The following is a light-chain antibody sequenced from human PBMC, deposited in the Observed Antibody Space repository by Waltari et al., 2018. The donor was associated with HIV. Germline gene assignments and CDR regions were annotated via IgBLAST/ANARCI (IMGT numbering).Light chain of an antibody. CDR1: SSDVGGYNY. J-gene: IGLJ3*02. CDR2: EV. Sequence: QSALTQPASVSGSPGQSITISCTGTSSDVGGYNYVSWYQQYPDKAPKLMIYEVSNRFSGSKSGNTASLTISGLQAEDEADYYCSSYTSSSTWVFGGGTKLTVL. CDR3: SSYTSSSTWV. V-gene: IGLV2-14*01.